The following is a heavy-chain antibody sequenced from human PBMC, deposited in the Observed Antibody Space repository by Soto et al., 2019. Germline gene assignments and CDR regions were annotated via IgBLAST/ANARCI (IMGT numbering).Heavy chain of an antibody. J-gene: IGHJ6*03. V-gene: IGHV4-59*08. CDR3: ARRYYDILTGYYSGKPQHYYYYYMDV. Sequence: SETLSLTCTVSGGSISSYYWSWIRQPPGKGLEWIGYIYYSGSTNYNPSLKSRVTISVDTSKNQFSLKLSSVTAADTAVYYCARRYYDILTGYYSGKPQHYYYYYMDVWGKGTTVTVSS. D-gene: IGHD3-9*01. CDR1: GGSISSYY. CDR2: IYYSGST.